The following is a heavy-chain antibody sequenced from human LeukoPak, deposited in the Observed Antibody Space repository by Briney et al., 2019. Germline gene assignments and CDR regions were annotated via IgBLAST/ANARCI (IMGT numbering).Heavy chain of an antibody. CDR1: GYTFTSYY. D-gene: IGHD3-3*01. J-gene: IGHJ5*02. CDR3: ARDLVTIFGVVPQFGNWLDP. V-gene: IGHV1-46*01. Sequence: GASVKVSCKASGYTFTSYYMHWVRQAPGQGLEWMGIINPSGGSTSYAQKFQGRVTMTRDTSTSTVYMELSSLRSEDTAVYYCARDLVTIFGVVPQFGNWLDPWGQGTLVTVSS. CDR2: INPSGGST.